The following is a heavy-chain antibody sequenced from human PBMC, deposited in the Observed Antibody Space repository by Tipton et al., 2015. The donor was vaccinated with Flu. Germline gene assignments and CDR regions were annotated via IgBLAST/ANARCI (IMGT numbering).Heavy chain of an antibody. CDR2: MYTSGST. Sequence: TLSLTCTVSGGSISSGSYYWTWIRQPAGKGLEWIGRMYTSGSTNYNPSLKSRVTISVDMSKNQFSLKLTSVTAADTALYYCARGGDFWSGYLDYWGQGTLVTVSS. CDR3: ARGGDFWSGYLDY. CDR1: GGSISSGSYY. D-gene: IGHD3-3*01. J-gene: IGHJ4*02. V-gene: IGHV4-61*02.